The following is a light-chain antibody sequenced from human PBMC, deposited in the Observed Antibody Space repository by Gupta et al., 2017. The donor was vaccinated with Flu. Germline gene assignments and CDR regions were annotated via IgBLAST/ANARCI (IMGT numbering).Light chain of an antibody. V-gene: IGKV1-27*01. J-gene: IGKJ4*01. CDR2: AAS. CDR3: QKENSSPRT. Sequence: PSFLFASVGDRVTISWRARQEISSYLAWYQQKAGKAPQLLIYAASSVNSGVPSRFSGSGSGTDFTLTIGSRQPEDVAIYYCQKENSSPRTFGRGTXVDI. CDR1: QEISSY.